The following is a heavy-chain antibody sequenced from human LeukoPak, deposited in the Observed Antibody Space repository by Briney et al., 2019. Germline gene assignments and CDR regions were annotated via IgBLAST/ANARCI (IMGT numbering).Heavy chain of an antibody. Sequence: PGGSLRLSCAASGFTFSSYAMSWVRQAPGKGLEWVSAISGSGGSTYYADSVKGRFTISRDNSKNTLYLQMNSLRAEDTAVYYCAKDQVPYYDSSGYDYWGQETLVTVSS. J-gene: IGHJ4*02. D-gene: IGHD3-22*01. V-gene: IGHV3-23*01. CDR3: AKDQVPYYDSSGYDY. CDR2: ISGSGGST. CDR1: GFTFSSYA.